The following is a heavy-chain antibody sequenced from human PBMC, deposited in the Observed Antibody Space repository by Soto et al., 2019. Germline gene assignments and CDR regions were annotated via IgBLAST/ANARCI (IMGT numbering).Heavy chain of an antibody. V-gene: IGHV4-34*01. CDR1: GGSFTGYY. CDR2: IKDGGST. J-gene: IGHJ4*02. CDR3: ARGQEGVVATH. Sequence: QVQLQQWGAGLLKPSETLSLTCAVNGGSFTGYYWSWVRQPPGKGLEWIGEIKDGGSTNYSPSLRSRVNLSADTYKEPFSLKVTSVTAADTAVYYCARGQEGVVATHWDQGALVTVSS. D-gene: IGHD2-15*01.